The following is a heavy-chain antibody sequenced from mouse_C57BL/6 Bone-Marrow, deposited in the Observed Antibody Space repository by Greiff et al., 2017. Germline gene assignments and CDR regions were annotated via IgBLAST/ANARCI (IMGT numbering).Heavy chain of an antibody. CDR2: IDPENGDT. CDR1: GFNIKDDY. J-gene: IGHJ1*03. CDR3: TTYYYGSSYPDWYFDV. D-gene: IGHD1-1*01. Sequence: VQLQQSGAELVRPGASVKLSCTASGFNIKDDYMHWVKQRPEQGLEWIGWIDPENGDTEYASKFQGKATITADTSSNTAYLQLSSLTSEDTAVYYCTTYYYGSSYPDWYFDVWGTGTTVTVSS. V-gene: IGHV14-4*01.